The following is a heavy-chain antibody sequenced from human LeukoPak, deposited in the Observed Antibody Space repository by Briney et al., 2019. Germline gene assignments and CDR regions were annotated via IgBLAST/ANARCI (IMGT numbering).Heavy chain of an antibody. Sequence: ASVKVPCKASGGTFSSYAISWVRQAPGQGLEWMGGIIPIFGTANYAQKFQGRVTIAADESTSTAYMELSSLRSEDPAVYYCARVYDSSGFEYFQHWGQGTLVTVSS. CDR3: ARVYDSSGFEYFQH. J-gene: IGHJ1*01. V-gene: IGHV1-69*13. CDR1: GGTFSSYA. CDR2: IIPIFGTA. D-gene: IGHD3-22*01.